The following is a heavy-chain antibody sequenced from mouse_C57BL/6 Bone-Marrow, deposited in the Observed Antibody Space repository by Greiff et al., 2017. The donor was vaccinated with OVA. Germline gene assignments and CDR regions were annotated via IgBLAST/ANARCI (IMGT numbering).Heavy chain of an antibody. Sequence: LQESGAELARPGASVKMSCKASGYTFTSYTMHWVKQRPGQGLEWIGYINPSSGYTKYNQKFKDKATLTADKSSSTAYMQLSSLTSEDSAVYYCARNTAITTVVAWYFDVWGTGTTVTVSS. CDR1: GYTFTSYT. V-gene: IGHV1-4*01. CDR3: ARNTAITTVVAWYFDV. J-gene: IGHJ1*03. D-gene: IGHD1-1*01. CDR2: INPSSGYT.